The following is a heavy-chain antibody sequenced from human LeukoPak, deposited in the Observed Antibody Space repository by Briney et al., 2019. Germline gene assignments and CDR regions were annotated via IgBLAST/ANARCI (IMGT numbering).Heavy chain of an antibody. CDR2: ISTYNYNT. D-gene: IGHD5-18*01. V-gene: IGHV1-18*01. CDR1: GYTFTSYG. J-gene: IGHJ4*02. Sequence: ASVKVSCKTSGYTFTSYGVSWVRQAPGQRLEWMGWISTYNYNTNYAQKFRGRVTLTKDTSTSTVYMELRGLRSDDTAIYYCARQVDTTMALPDYWGQGTLVTVSS. CDR3: ARQVDTTMALPDY.